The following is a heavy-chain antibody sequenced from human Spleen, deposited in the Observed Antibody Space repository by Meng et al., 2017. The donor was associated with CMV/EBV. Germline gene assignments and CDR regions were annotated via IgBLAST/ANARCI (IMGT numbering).Heavy chain of an antibody. CDR2: IYYSGST. CDR1: GGSISSSSYY. Sequence: LRLSCTVSGGSISSSSYYWGWIRQPPGKGLEWIGSIYYSGSTYYNPSLKSRVTISVDTSKNQFSLKLSSVTAADTAVYYCARSNSDYYGMDVWGQGTTVTVSS. CDR3: ARSNSDYYGMDV. V-gene: IGHV4-39*07. D-gene: IGHD4-23*01. J-gene: IGHJ6*02.